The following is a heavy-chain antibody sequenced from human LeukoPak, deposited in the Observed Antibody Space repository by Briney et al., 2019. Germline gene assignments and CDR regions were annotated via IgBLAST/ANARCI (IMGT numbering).Heavy chain of an antibody. V-gene: IGHV3-48*03. CDR2: ITSSGDTI. CDR1: GFTFSSYE. D-gene: IGHD3-22*01. J-gene: IGHJ4*02. Sequence: PGGSLRLSCAASGFTFSSYEMNWVRQAPGKGLEWVSYITSSGDTIYYADSVKGRFTISRDNAKSSLYLQMNSLRAEDTAVYYCARGKTYYYDGSGYYWYWGQGTLVTVSS. CDR3: ARGKTYYYDGSGYYWY.